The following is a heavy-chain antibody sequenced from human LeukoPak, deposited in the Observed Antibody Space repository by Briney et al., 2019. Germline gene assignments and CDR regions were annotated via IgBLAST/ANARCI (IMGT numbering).Heavy chain of an antibody. CDR1: GGSISTYY. CDR2: IYYSGST. D-gene: IGHD3-16*01. CDR3: ARKRGEYDY. J-gene: IGHJ4*02. Sequence: SETVSLTCTVSGGSISTYYWSWIRQPPGKGLEWIGYIYYSGSTNYNPSLKSRVTISVDTSKNQFSLKLSSVTAADTAVYYCARKRGEYDYWGQGILVTVSS. V-gene: IGHV4-59*01.